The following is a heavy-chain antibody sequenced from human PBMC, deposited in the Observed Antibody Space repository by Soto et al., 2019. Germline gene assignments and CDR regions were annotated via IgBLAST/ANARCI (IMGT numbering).Heavy chain of an antibody. Sequence: KSSETLSLTCTVSGGSISSYYWSWIRQPPGKGLEWIGYIYYSGSTNYNPSLKSRVTISVDTSKNQFSLKLSSVTAADTAVYYCASYDYVWGSYLWGQGTLVTVSS. CDR2: IYYSGST. CDR1: GGSISSYY. V-gene: IGHV4-59*01. J-gene: IGHJ4*02. CDR3: ASYDYVWGSYL. D-gene: IGHD3-16*02.